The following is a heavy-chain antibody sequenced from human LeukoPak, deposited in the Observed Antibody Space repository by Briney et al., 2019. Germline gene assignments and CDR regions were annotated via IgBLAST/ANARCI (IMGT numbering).Heavy chain of an antibody. CDR3: VRDAPGSNTGDY. CDR2: ISERATRI. J-gene: IGHJ4*02. D-gene: IGHD2-8*01. V-gene: IGHV3-48*03. Sequence: PGGSLRLSCEASGFTFSSYDRNWVRQAPGKGLEWVSYISERATRIEYADSVKGRFIMSRDDANNLLYLQMNSLRAEDTAVYFCVRDAPGSNTGDYWGQGTLVTVSS. CDR1: GFTFSSYD.